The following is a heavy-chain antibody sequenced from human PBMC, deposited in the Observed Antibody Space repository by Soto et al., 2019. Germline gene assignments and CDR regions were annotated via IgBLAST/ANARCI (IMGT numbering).Heavy chain of an antibody. CDR1: GYSFTSYW. CDR2: IYPGDSDT. J-gene: IGHJ6*03. CDR3: RGHYYYMDV. Sequence: SLKFSCKGSGYSFTSYWIGWLRQMPGKGLEWMGIIYPGDSDTRYSPSFQGQVTISADKSISTAADTAVYYCAGQNTGVTFRGHYYYMDVWGKGTTVTVSS. D-gene: IGHD3-10*01. V-gene: IGHV5-51*01.